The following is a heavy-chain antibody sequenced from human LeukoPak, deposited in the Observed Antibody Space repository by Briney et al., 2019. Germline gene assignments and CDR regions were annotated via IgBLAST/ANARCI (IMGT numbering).Heavy chain of an antibody. CDR3: ARGDPFRAGWFDP. CDR2: IYTSGST. J-gene: IGHJ5*02. V-gene: IGHV4-59*10. Sequence: SETLSLTCAVYGGSFSTYYWSWIRQPAGKGLEWIGRIYTSGSTNYNPSLKSRLTMSVDTSKNHFSLKLSSVTAADTAVYYCARGDPFRAGWFDPWGQGTLVTVSS. D-gene: IGHD6-13*01. CDR1: GGSFSTYY.